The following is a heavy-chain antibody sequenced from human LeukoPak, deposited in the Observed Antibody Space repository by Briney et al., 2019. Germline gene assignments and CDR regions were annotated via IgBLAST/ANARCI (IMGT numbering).Heavy chain of an antibody. CDR3: AKEIVGAPTPGAY. D-gene: IGHD1-26*01. V-gene: IGHV4-4*02. CDR2: VHKSGST. CDR1: TDSITSNW. Sequence: PSQTLSLTCAVSTDSITSNWWSWVRQPPGKGLEWIGEVHKSGSTNYYPSLQSRVTISIDKSKNQIALELTSVTAADTAVYYCAKEIVGAPTPGAYWGQGILVTVSS. J-gene: IGHJ4*02.